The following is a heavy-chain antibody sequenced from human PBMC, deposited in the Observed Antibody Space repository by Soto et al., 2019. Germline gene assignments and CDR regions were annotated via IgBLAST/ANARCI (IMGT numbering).Heavy chain of an antibody. D-gene: IGHD3-10*01. V-gene: IGHV4-61*03. CDR3: AREIPRDGYKFGSGAMDV. CDR2: ISKTGNS. Sequence: WTWIRQTPVKGLEWLGFISKTGNSKYNPSLKRRVTISLDTSKNHFSLRLTSVPAADTAVYYCAREIPRDGYKFGSGAMDVWGQGTTVTVSS. J-gene: IGHJ6*02.